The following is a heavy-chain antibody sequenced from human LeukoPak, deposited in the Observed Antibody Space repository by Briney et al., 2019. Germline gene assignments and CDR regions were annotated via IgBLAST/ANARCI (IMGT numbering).Heavy chain of an antibody. CDR3: ARDGVGATGAGIDY. CDR1: GFTFSSCW. Sequence: GGSLRLSCAASGFTFSSCWMSWVRQAPGKGLEWVANIKQDGSEKYYVDSVKGRFTISRDNAKNSLYLQMNSLRAEDTAVYYCARDGVGATGAGIDYWGQGTLVTVSS. CDR2: IKQDGSEK. D-gene: IGHD1-26*01. J-gene: IGHJ4*02. V-gene: IGHV3-7*01.